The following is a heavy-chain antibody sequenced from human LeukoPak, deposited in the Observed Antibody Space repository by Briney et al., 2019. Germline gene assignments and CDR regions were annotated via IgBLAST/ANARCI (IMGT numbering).Heavy chain of an antibody. Sequence: PGGSLRVSCAASGFTFSSYWMDWVRQAPGKGLVWVSGINSDGRMTRYAESVKGRFTISRDNAKNSLYLQMNSLRDEDTAVYYCARVRPDYYDILTGYYGYYFDYWGQGTLVTVSS. J-gene: IGHJ4*02. D-gene: IGHD3-9*01. CDR1: GFTFSSYW. CDR2: INSDGRMT. CDR3: ARVRPDYYDILTGYYGYYFDY. V-gene: IGHV3-74*01.